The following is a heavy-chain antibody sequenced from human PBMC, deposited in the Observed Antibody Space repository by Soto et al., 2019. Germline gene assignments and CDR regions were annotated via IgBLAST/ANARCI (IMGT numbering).Heavy chain of an antibody. CDR1: GGSISSSSYY. J-gene: IGHJ4*02. CDR3: ASGVSGVHDY. Sequence: SETLSLTCTVSGGSISSSSYYWGWIRQPPGKGLEWIGSIYYSGTTYYNPSLKSRVTISVDTSKNQFSLKLSSVTAADTAVYYCASGVSGVHDYWGQGTLVTVS. CDR2: IYYSGTT. V-gene: IGHV4-39*07. D-gene: IGHD1-26*01.